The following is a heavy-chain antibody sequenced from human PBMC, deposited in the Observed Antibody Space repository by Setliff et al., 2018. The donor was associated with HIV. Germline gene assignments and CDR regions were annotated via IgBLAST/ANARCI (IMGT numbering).Heavy chain of an antibody. D-gene: IGHD3-3*01. CDR3: ARDGYYNFWSGYGYYYYYMDV. CDR2: TNPSGGST. V-gene: IGHV1-46*01. Sequence: ASVKVSCKASGYTFTSYYMHWVRQAPGQGLQWMGITNPSGGSTTYAQKFQGRVTMTRDTSTTTIFMELSSLRSEDTAVYYCARDGYYNFWSGYGYYYYYMDVWGKGTTVTVSS. CDR1: GYTFTSYY. J-gene: IGHJ6*03.